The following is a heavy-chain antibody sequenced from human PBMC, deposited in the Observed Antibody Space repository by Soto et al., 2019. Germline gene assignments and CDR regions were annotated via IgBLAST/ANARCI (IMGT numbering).Heavy chain of an antibody. CDR2: ISSSSSTI. V-gene: IGHV3-48*02. CDR3: ARGPTVTTLGRYGMDV. D-gene: IGHD4-17*01. Sequence: PGGSLRLSCAASGFTFSSYSMNWVRQAPGKGLEWVSYISSSSSTIYYADSVKGRFTISRDNAKNSLYLQMNSLRDEDTAVYYCARGPTVTTLGRYGMDVWGQGTTVTVYS. CDR1: GFTFSSYS. J-gene: IGHJ6*02.